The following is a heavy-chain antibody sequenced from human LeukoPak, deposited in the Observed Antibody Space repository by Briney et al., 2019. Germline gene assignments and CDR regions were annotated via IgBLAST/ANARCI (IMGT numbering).Heavy chain of an antibody. Sequence: PSETLSLTCTVSGYSISSGYYWGWIRQPPGKGLEWIGSIYHSGSTYYNPSLKSRVTISVDTPKNQFSLKLSSVTAADTAVYYCARDNDYDYVWGSYRTDYWGQGTLVTVSS. V-gene: IGHV4-38-2*02. D-gene: IGHD3-16*02. CDR1: GYSISSGYY. J-gene: IGHJ4*02. CDR2: IYHSGST. CDR3: ARDNDYDYVWGSYRTDY.